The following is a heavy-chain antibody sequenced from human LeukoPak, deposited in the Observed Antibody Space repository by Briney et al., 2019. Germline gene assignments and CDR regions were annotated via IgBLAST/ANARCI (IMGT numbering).Heavy chain of an antibody. CDR3: ARAPRADYYDSSGYYD. Sequence: ASVKVSCKASGYTFTGYYMHWVRQAPGQGLEGMEWSNPNSGGTNYAQKFQGRVTMTRDTSISTGDMELSRLRSDDTAVYYCARAPRADYYDSSGYYDWGQGTLVTVSS. CDR2: SNPNSGGT. CDR1: GYTFTGYY. V-gene: IGHV1-2*02. D-gene: IGHD3-22*01. J-gene: IGHJ4*02.